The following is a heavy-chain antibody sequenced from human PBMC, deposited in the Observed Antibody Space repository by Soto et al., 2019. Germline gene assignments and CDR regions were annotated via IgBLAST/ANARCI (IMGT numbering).Heavy chain of an antibody. J-gene: IGHJ4*02. CDR3: AKDFGGYSGYDYCDY. D-gene: IGHD5-12*01. Sequence: QVQLVESGGGVVQPGRSLRLSCAASGFTFSSYGMHWVRQAPGKGLEWVAVISYDGSNKYYADSVKGRFTISRDNSKNTLYLQMNRLRAEDTAVYYCAKDFGGYSGYDYCDYWGQGTLVTVSS. CDR1: GFTFSSYG. V-gene: IGHV3-30*18. CDR2: ISYDGSNK.